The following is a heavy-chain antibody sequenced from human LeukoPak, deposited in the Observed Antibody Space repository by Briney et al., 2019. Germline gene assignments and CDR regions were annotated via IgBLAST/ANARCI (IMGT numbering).Heavy chain of an antibody. J-gene: IGHJ4*02. CDR1: GFTFSSYA. V-gene: IGHV3-23*01. CDR3: AKALMITFGGVIARPRYFDY. D-gene: IGHD3-16*02. CDR2: ISGSGGST. Sequence: GGSLRLSCAASGFTFSSYAMSWVRQAPGKGLEWVSAISGSGGSTYYADSVKGRFTISRDNSKNTLYLQMNSLRAEDTAVYYCAKALMITFGGVIARPRYFDYWGQGTLVTVSS.